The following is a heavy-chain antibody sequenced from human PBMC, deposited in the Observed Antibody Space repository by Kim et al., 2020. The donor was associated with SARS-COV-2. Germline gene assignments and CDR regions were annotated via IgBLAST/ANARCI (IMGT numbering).Heavy chain of an antibody. D-gene: IGHD3-16*02. Sequence: YTSGRTNYNPSLRSGVTMSVDMSKNQFALKLSSVTAADTAVYYCASALGHWGQGTLVTVSS. CDR3: ASALGH. J-gene: IGHJ4*02. CDR2: YTSGRT. V-gene: IGHV4-4*07.